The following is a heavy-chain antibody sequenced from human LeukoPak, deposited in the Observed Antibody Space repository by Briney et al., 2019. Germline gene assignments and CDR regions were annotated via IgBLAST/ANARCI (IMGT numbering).Heavy chain of an antibody. CDR1: GFTFSSYC. J-gene: IGHJ6*02. V-gene: IGHV3-23*01. CDR2: IDDNGVIR. CDR3: AKRLKRNYYYHYAMDV. D-gene: IGHD3-22*01. Sequence: GGSLRLSCAASGFTFSSYCMSWVRQAPGKGLEWVSRIDDNGVIRSYADSVKGRFTISRDNSKMTLTLQMNSLRAEDTAVYYCAKRLKRNYYYHYAMDVWGQGTTVTVSS.